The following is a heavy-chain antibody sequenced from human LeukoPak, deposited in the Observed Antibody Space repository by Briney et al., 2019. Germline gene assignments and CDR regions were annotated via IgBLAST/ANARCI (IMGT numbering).Heavy chain of an antibody. Sequence: GGSLRLSCAASGFTFRSYNFHWVRQAPGKGLEWVSFISSSSSSIYYADSVKGRFTISRDNAKNSLYLQMNSLRAEDTAVYYCARVGGHCTSTSCPPPDYWGQGTLVTVSS. D-gene: IGHD2-2*01. CDR1: GFTFRSYN. CDR3: ARVGGHCTSTSCPPPDY. CDR2: ISSSSSSI. J-gene: IGHJ4*02. V-gene: IGHV3-21*01.